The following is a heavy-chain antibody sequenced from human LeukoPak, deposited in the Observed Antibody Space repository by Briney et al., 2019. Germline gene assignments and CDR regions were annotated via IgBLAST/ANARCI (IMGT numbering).Heavy chain of an antibody. CDR3: ARGFFYDSSGYIETARGPFDY. CDR2: ISSSSSYI. CDR1: GFTFSSYS. V-gene: IGHV3-21*01. D-gene: IGHD3-22*01. J-gene: IGHJ4*02. Sequence: GGSLRLSCAASGFTFSSYSMNWVRQAPGKGLEWVSSISSSSSYIYYADSVKGRFTISRDNAKNSLYLQMNSLRAEDTAVYYCARGFFYDSSGYIETARGPFDYWGQGTLVTVSS.